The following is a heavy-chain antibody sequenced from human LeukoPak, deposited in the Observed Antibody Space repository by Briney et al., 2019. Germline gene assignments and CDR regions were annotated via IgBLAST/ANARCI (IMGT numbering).Heavy chain of an antibody. CDR1: GFTVSSNY. CDR2: IYSSGST. Sequence: GGSLRLSCAASGFTVSSNYMSWVRQAPGKGLEWVSVIYSSGSTYHADSVKGRFTISRDSSKNTLYLQMNSLRAEDTAVYYCAKDWAAYSSSSARVNWFDPWGQGTLVTVSS. V-gene: IGHV3-66*03. CDR3: AKDWAAYSSSSARVNWFDP. D-gene: IGHD6-6*01. J-gene: IGHJ5*02.